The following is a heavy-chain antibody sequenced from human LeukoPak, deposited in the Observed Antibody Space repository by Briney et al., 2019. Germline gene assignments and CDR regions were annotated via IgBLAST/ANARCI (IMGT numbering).Heavy chain of an antibody. Sequence: PSETLSLTCTVSGGSISSSHHSSRYYWGWVRQPPGKGLEWIGAIYYSGSTYYNPSLKSRVTISVDTSKNQFSLKLSSVTAADTAVYYCARARYDIGYWGQGTLVTVSS. CDR2: IYYSGST. CDR1: GGSISSSHHSSRYY. V-gene: IGHV4-39*07. D-gene: IGHD3-9*01. J-gene: IGHJ4*02. CDR3: ARARYDIGY.